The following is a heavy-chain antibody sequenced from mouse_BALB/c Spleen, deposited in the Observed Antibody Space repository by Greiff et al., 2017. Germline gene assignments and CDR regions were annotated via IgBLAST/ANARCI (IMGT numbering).Heavy chain of an antibody. CDR3: ARAPFAY. V-gene: IGHV5-9-4*01. CDR2: ISSGGSYT. J-gene: IGHJ3*01. CDR1: GFTFSSYA. Sequence: EVKLMESGGGLVKPGGSLKLSCAASGFTFSSYAMSWVRQSPEKRLEWVAEISSGGSYTYYPDTVTGRFTISRDNAKNTLYLEMSSLRSEDTVMYYCARAPFAYWGQGALVTVAA.